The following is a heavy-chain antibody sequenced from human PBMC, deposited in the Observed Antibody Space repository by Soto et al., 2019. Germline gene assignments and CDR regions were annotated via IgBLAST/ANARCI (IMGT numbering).Heavy chain of an antibody. J-gene: IGHJ6*02. D-gene: IGHD1-7*01. CDR1: GYTFTSYG. Sequence: ASVKVSCKASGYTFTSYGISWVRQAPGQGLEWMGWISAYNGNTNYAQKLQGRVTMTTDTSTSTAYMELRSLRSDDTAVYYCARRTGTKNYYYGMDVWGQGTTVTVSS. V-gene: IGHV1-18*04. CDR3: ARRTGTKNYYYGMDV. CDR2: ISAYNGNT.